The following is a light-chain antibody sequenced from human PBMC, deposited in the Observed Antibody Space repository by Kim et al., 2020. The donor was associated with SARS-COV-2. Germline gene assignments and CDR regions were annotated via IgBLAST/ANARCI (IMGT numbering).Light chain of an antibody. Sequence: GQSITISCTGTSSDISGYDYVSWYQQHPGTDPQLMIYAVTKRPSGVSNRFSGSKSGTAASLTSSGLQAEDEADYYCISYTSATTWVFGGGTQLTVL. V-gene: IGLV2-14*03. CDR3: ISYTSATTWV. J-gene: IGLJ3*02. CDR1: SSDISGYDY. CDR2: AVT.